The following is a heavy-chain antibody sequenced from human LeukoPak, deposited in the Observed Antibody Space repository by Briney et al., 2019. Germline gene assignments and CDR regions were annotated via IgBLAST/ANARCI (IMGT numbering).Heavy chain of an antibody. J-gene: IGHJ6*02. V-gene: IGHV3-48*01. D-gene: IGHD2-2*01. CDR3: ARDPSYCSSTNCYVGSPLYYYYPMDV. Sequence: GGSLRLSCAASGFAFSSYNMNWVRQAPGKGLEWISYIGSSGSPTHYADSVGGRFTISRDNSENTLYLQMNSLRAEDTAVYYCARDPSYCSSTNCYVGSPLYYYYPMDVWGQGTTVTVSS. CDR1: GFAFSSYN. CDR2: IGSSGSPT.